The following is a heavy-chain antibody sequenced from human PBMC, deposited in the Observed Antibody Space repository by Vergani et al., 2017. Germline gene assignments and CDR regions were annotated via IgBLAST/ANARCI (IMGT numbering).Heavy chain of an antibody. CDR3: ARLSYDTTPYLQGGYDC. Sequence: EVQLLESGGNLIQPGGSLRLSCGASGFTFSACPMTWVRQAPGKGLEWVSAISARYPSTYYADSVKGRFTISRDNSKNMLYLQMNSLRAEDTAVYYCARLSYDTTPYLQGGYDCWGQGTLVSVSS. D-gene: IGHD3-22*01. J-gene: IGHJ4*02. CDR1: GFTFSACP. V-gene: IGHV3-23*01. CDR2: ISARYPST.